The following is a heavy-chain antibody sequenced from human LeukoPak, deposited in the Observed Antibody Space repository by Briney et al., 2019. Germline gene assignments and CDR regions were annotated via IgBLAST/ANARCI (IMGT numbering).Heavy chain of an antibody. V-gene: IGHV4-61*02. CDR1: GGSISSGSYY. Sequence: SETLSLTCTVSGGSISSGSYYWSWIRQPAGKGLEWIGRIYTSGSTNYNPSLKSRVTISVDTSKNQFSLKLSSVTAADTAVYYCARCLTIFGVVNYYYYMDVWGKGTTVTVSS. J-gene: IGHJ6*03. CDR3: ARCLTIFGVVNYYYYMDV. D-gene: IGHD3-3*01. CDR2: IYTSGST.